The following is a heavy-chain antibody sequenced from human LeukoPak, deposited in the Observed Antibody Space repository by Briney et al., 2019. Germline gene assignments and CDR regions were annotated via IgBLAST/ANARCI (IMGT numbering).Heavy chain of an antibody. J-gene: IGHJ4*02. CDR3: ARDNPNSDFDY. V-gene: IGHV4-59*01. Sequence: SDTLSLNCTVTGDSISSYYWSWIPLTPAKGVEWIGYIYYSGSTNYNPSLKSRVTISVDTSKNQFSLKLSSVTAADTAVYYCARDNPNSDFDYWGQGTLVTVSS. D-gene: IGHD4-23*01. CDR1: GDSISSYY. CDR2: IYYSGST.